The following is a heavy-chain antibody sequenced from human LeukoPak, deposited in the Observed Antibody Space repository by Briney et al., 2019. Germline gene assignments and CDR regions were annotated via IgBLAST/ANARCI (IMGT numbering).Heavy chain of an antibody. CDR1: GGTFISYT. CDR3: ASTARWVGAEGGAFDI. V-gene: IGHV1-69*02. Sequence: SVKVSCKACGGTFISYTISWVRQAPGQGLEWMGRIIPILGIANYAQKFQGRVTITADKSTSTAYMELSSLRSEDTAVYYCASTARWVGAEGGAFDIWGQGTMVTVSS. CDR2: IIPILGIA. D-gene: IGHD1-26*01. J-gene: IGHJ3*02.